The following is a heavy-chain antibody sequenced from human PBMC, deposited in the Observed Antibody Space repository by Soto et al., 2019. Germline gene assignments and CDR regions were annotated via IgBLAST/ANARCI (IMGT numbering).Heavy chain of an antibody. CDR1: GFTFSSYW. D-gene: IGHD6-13*01. Sequence: GGSLRLSCASSGFTFSSYWIHWLRQAPGKGLVWVSRINSDGSSTSYADSVKGRFTISRDNAKNTLYLQMNSLRAEDTAVYYCAREPMYSSSWFRSPRPNYGMDVWGQGTTVTVSS. CDR2: INSDGSST. CDR3: AREPMYSSSWFRSPRPNYGMDV. V-gene: IGHV3-74*01. J-gene: IGHJ6*02.